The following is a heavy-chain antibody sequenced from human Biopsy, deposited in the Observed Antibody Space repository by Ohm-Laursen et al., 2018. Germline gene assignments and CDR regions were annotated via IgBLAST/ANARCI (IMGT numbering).Heavy chain of an antibody. Sequence: SLRLSCTASGFRFSSHTMSWVRQAPGKGLEWVSAITPSERSAFYASSVEGRFSVFRDNSKNILFLQMNGLRVDDTGVYYCAKSGHMVRGVTPDDFWGQGTLVIVSS. CDR3: AKSGHMVRGVTPDDF. CDR1: GFRFSSHT. CDR2: ITPSERSA. J-gene: IGHJ4*02. D-gene: IGHD3-10*01. V-gene: IGHV3-23*01.